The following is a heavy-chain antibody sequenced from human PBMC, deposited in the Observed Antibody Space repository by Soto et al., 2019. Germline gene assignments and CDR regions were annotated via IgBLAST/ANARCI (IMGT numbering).Heavy chain of an antibody. CDR1: GSTFSSYA. CDR3: ARDLMLGAAPWQEYFRY. CDR2: ISYDGSDQ. Sequence: QVLLVESGGGVVQPGRSLRLSCAASGSTFSSYAMHWVRQAPGKGLEWVAAISYDGSDQYYADSVKGRFTISRDNSKNTLFLQMNSLRADDTAVYYCARDLMLGAAPWQEYFRYWGQGTLVTVSS. J-gene: IGHJ1*01. D-gene: IGHD6-13*01. V-gene: IGHV3-30-3*01.